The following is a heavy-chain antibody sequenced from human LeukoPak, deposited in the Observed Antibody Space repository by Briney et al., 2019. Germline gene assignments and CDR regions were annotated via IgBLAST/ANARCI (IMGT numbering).Heavy chain of an antibody. CDR2: ISGSGSNT. CDR1: GFTFGSYG. J-gene: IGHJ4*02. Sequence: GGSLRLSCAASGFTFGSYGMTWVRQAPGQGLEWVSAISGSGSNTYYADSVKGRFTISRDNSKNTLYLQMNSLRAEDTAVYYCAREWVTSSFDYWGQGTLVTVSS. CDR3: AREWVTSSFDY. V-gene: IGHV3-23*01.